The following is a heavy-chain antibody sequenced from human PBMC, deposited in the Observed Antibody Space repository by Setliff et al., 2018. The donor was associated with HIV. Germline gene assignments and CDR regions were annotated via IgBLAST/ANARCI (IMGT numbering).Heavy chain of an antibody. V-gene: IGHV3-48*01. CDR1: GFTFSSYS. CDR3: AKDLWRYYNSGSFYMDV. D-gene: IGHD3-10*01. Sequence: GGSLRLSCAASGFTFSSYSMNWVRQAPGKGLEWVSYISSSSSAIYYADSVKGRFTISRDNSKNTLYLQMNSLRAEDTAVYYCAKDLWRYYNSGSFYMDVWGKGTTVTVSS. CDR2: ISSSSSAI. J-gene: IGHJ6*03.